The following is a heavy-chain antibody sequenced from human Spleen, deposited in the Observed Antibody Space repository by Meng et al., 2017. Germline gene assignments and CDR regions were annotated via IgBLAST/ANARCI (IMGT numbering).Heavy chain of an antibody. Sequence: GSLRLSCAVSGYSITGSYNWGWIRQSPGEGLEWIGSIYQSGITYYNPSLKSRVSISVDTSKNPFSLQLSSVTAADTAVYYCARAAIVRSTTDAFDIWGQGTMVTVSS. CDR1: GYSITGSYN. CDR2: IYQSGIT. J-gene: IGHJ3*02. D-gene: IGHD1-26*01. V-gene: IGHV4-38-2*01. CDR3: ARAAIVRSTTDAFDI.